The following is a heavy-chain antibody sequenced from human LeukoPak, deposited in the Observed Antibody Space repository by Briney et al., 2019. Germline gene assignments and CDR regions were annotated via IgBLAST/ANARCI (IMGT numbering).Heavy chain of an antibody. Sequence: SETLSLTCTVSGGSVSSGSYYWSWIRQPPGKGLEWIGYIYYSGSTNYNPSLKSRVTISVDTSKNQFSLKLSSVTAADTAVYYCARKEWYQLNWFDPWGQGILVTVSS. CDR1: GGSVSSGSYY. CDR3: ARKEWYQLNWFDP. V-gene: IGHV4-61*01. J-gene: IGHJ5*02. D-gene: IGHD2-2*01. CDR2: IYYSGST.